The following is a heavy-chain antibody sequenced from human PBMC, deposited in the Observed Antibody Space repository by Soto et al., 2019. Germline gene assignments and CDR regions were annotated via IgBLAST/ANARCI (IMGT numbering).Heavy chain of an antibody. J-gene: IGHJ4*02. CDR2: ISGSGGST. CDR3: AKSRLYSGSYRYYFDY. D-gene: IGHD1-26*01. CDR1: GFTFSSYT. V-gene: IGHV3-23*01. Sequence: PGGSLRLSCAASGFTFSSYTMRWVRQAPGEGLEWVSAISGSGGSTYYADSVKGRFTISRDNSKNTLYLQMNSLRAEATAVYYCAKSRLYSGSYRYYFDYWGQGTLVTVSS.